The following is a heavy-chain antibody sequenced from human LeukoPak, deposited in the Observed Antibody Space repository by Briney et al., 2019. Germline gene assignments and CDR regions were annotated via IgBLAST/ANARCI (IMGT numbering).Heavy chain of an antibody. Sequence: SETLSLTCTVSGGSISKGDYYWSWIRQHPGKGLEWIGYIYYSGSTYHNPSLKSRVTISLDTSKNQFSLKLNSVTAADTAVYYCARDSYYDNSGEGAFDIWGQGTMVTVSA. CDR2: IYYSGST. CDR1: GGSISKGDYY. D-gene: IGHD3-22*01. CDR3: ARDSYYDNSGEGAFDI. V-gene: IGHV4-30-4*01. J-gene: IGHJ3*02.